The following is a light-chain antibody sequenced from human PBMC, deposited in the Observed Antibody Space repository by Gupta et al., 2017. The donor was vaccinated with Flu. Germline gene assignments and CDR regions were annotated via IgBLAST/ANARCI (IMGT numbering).Light chain of an antibody. J-gene: IGLJ1*01. V-gene: IGLV2-14*01. CDR3: SSYTSSSTPPYV. CDR2: EVS. Sequence: QSALTQPASGSGSPGHPTPISCTGTSSDVGGYNYVSWYQQHPGKAPKLMIYEVSNRPSGVSNRFSGSKSGNTASLTISGLQAEDEADYYCSSYTSSSTPPYVFGTGTKVTVL. CDR1: SSDVGGYNY.